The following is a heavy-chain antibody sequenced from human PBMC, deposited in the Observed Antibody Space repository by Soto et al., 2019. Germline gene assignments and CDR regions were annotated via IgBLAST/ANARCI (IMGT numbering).Heavy chain of an antibody. V-gene: IGHV3-11*01. J-gene: IGHJ4*02. CDR2: ISSSGSSI. CDR3: ARRRYGSGSNDF. Sequence: QVQLVESGGGLVKPGGSLRLSCAASGFTFSDYYMTWIRQAPGRGLEWVSHISSSGSSIDYGDSVRSRFTISRDNAKKSLYLQMTSLRAEDTAVYYCARRRYGSGSNDFWGQGTLVTVSS. CDR1: GFTFSDYY. D-gene: IGHD3-10*01.